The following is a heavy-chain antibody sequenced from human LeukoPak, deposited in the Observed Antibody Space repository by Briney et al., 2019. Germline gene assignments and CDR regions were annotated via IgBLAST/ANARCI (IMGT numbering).Heavy chain of an antibody. CDR2: IFYSGNT. Sequence: SETLSLTCTVAGASISSGTYFWGWIRQPPGKGLEWIGSIFYSGNTHYNPSLESRASMSVDTSKNQFSLKLSSVTAADTAFYYCARHLIRGLTDTWFHPWGQRTLVTVSS. CDR3: ARHLIRGLTDTWFHP. CDR1: GASISSGTYF. J-gene: IGHJ5*02. D-gene: IGHD3-10*01. V-gene: IGHV4-39*01.